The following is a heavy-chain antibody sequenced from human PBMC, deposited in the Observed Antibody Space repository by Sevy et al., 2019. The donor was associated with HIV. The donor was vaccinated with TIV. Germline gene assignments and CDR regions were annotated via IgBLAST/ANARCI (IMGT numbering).Heavy chain of an antibody. J-gene: IGHJ4*02. Sequence: SETLSLTCTVSGGSISSYFWNWIRQPPGKGLEWIGYIYYSGSTYYNPSLKSRVTISVDTSKNQLSLKRISVTAADSAVYYCATMASGSNYFDFWGQGTLVTVSS. V-gene: IGHV4-59*01. D-gene: IGHD3-10*01. CDR3: ATMASGSNYFDF. CDR1: GGSISSYF. CDR2: IYYSGST.